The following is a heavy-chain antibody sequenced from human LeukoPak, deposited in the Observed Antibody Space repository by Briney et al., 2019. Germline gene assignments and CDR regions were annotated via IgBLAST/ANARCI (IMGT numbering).Heavy chain of an antibody. CDR3: ARDSALLWFGELDS. CDR1: VGSISRGDYY. CDR2: IYYSGST. V-gene: IGHV4-30-4*01. D-gene: IGHD3-10*01. Sequence: PQTLSLTSAVPVGSISRGDYYWGWISHPPRNGLEWIGNIYYSGSTNYNASLKSRITISLDTSTNQFSLKLPSVTAADTAVYFCARDSALLWFGELDSWGQGTVVTVSS. J-gene: IGHJ4*02.